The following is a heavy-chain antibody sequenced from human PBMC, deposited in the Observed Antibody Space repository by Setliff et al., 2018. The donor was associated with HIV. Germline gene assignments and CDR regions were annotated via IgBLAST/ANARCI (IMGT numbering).Heavy chain of an antibody. D-gene: IGHD3-3*01. J-gene: IGHJ6*03. CDR3: ARGWQLEFPGTYYYYMDV. Sequence: SETLSLTCTVSGDPISTYYWSWVRKLPGKGLEWIGYVYYSGSTSYSPSLKSRLTMSVETSKNQISLNLRSVTAADAAVYYCARGWQLEFPGTYYYYMDVWGKGTTVTVSS. CDR1: GDPISTYY. V-gene: IGHV4-59*01. CDR2: VYYSGST.